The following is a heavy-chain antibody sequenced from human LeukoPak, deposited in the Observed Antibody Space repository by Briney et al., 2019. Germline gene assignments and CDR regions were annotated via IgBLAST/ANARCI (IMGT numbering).Heavy chain of an antibody. D-gene: IGHD5-18*01. Sequence: SQTLSLTCTVSGASISSGDYSWSWTRQPPGKGLEWIGYISYSGSTYFNPSLKSRVTISVDTSKNQFSLKLSSVTAADTAVYYCARAPVDTAMAPEWQKERFFDYWGQGTLVTVSS. J-gene: IGHJ4*02. V-gene: IGHV4-30-4*01. CDR3: ARAPVDTAMAPEWQKERFFDY. CDR2: ISYSGST. CDR1: GASISSGDYS.